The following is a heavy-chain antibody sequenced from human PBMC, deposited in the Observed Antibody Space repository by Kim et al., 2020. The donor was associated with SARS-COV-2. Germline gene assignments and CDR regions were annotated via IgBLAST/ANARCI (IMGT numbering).Heavy chain of an antibody. V-gene: IGHV4-31*03. CDR1: GGSISSGGYY. Sequence: SETLSLTCTVSGGSISSGGYYWSWIRQHPGKGLEWIGYIYYSGSTYYNPSLKNRVTISVDTSKNQFSLKLSSVTAADTAVYYCARGEAIYYYGSGSYYTWFDPWGQGTLVTVSS. J-gene: IGHJ5*02. CDR3: ARGEAIYYYGSGSYYTWFDP. CDR2: IYYSGST. D-gene: IGHD3-10*01.